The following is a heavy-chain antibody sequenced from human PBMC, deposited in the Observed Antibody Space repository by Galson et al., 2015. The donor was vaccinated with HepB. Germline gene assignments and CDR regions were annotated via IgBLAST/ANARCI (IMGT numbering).Heavy chain of an antibody. V-gene: IGHV3-30*04. CDR1: GFTFSSYA. Sequence: SLRLSCAASGFTFSSYAMHWVRQAPGKGLEWVAVISYDGSNKYYADSVKGRFTISRDNSKNTLYLQMNSLRAEDTAVYYCARGGQWLALRGGALDYWGQGTLVTVSS. J-gene: IGHJ4*02. CDR3: ARGGQWLALRGGALDY. D-gene: IGHD6-19*01. CDR2: ISYDGSNK.